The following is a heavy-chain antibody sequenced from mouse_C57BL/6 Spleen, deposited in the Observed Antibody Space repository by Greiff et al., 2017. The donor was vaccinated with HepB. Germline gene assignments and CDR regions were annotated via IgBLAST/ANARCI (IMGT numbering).Heavy chain of an antibody. V-gene: IGHV1-64*01. Sequence: VQLQESGAELVKPGASVKLSCKASGYTFTSYWMHWVKQRPGQGLEWIGMIHPNSGSTNYNEKFKSKATLTVDKSSSTAYMQLSSLTSEDSAVYYCAGDPAWFAYWGQGTLVTVSA. CDR2: IHPNSGST. CDR3: AGDPAWFAY. J-gene: IGHJ3*01. CDR1: GYTFTSYW.